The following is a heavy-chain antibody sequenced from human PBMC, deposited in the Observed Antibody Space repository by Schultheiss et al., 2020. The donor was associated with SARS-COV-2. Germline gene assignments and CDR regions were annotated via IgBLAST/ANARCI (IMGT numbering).Heavy chain of an antibody. Sequence: GESLKISCAASGFTFSSYCMHWVRQAPGKGLEWVSSISSSSSYIYYADSVKGRFTISRDNSNNTLYLQMNSLRAEDTAVYYCARDLESVTLDYWGQGTLVTVSS. V-gene: IGHV3-21*01. J-gene: IGHJ4*02. CDR3: ARDLESVTLDY. D-gene: IGHD5-24*01. CDR2: ISSSSSYI. CDR1: GFTFSSYC.